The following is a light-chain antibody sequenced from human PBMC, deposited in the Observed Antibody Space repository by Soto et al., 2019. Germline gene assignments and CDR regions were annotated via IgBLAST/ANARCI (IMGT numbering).Light chain of an antibody. V-gene: IGLV1-40*01. CDR1: SSNLGAGYD. Sequence: QSVLTQPPSVSGAPGQRITIYCTGTSSNLGAGYDVHWYQQLPGTVPKLLIYGTTKRPSGVPDRFSGSKSGTSATLAITGLQTEDEADYYCQAYDKSLSGSVVFGGGTKLTVL. J-gene: IGLJ2*01. CDR3: QAYDKSLSGSVV. CDR2: GTT.